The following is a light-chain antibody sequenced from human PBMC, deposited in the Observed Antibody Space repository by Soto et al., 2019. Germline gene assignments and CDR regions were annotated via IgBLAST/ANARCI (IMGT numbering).Light chain of an antibody. CDR1: SRDVGGYNF. V-gene: IGLV2-14*03. Sequence: QSALTQPASVSGSPGHSVTISCAGTSRDVGGYNFDSWYQQHPGKAPQLMHYDVSSRPSGVSNRFSASKSSNKASLTIPRVQAEDEADYYCSSYPSSYTYGFRTGVKVT. J-gene: IGLJ1*01. CDR3: SSYPSSYTYG. CDR2: DVS.